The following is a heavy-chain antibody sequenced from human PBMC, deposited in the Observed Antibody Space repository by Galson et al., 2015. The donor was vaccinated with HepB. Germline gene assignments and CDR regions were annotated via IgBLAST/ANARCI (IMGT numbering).Heavy chain of an antibody. CDR1: GFTFSSYA. CDR2: ISGSGGST. Sequence: SLRLSCAASGFTFSSYAMSWVRQAPGKGLEWVSAISGSGGSTYYADSVKGRFTISRDNSKNTLYLQMNSLRAEDTAVYYCAKVLCSSTSCYGNAFDIWGQGTMVTVSS. CDR3: AKVLCSSTSCYGNAFDI. D-gene: IGHD2-2*01. V-gene: IGHV3-23*01. J-gene: IGHJ3*02.